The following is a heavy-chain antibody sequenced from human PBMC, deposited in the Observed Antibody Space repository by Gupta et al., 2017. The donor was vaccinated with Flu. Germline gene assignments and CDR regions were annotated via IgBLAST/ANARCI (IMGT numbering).Heavy chain of an antibody. CDR2: LYYNGAT. V-gene: IGHV4-39*01. CDR3: ARLRGYSYGYADF. D-gene: IGHD5-18*01. CDR1: GGSISINYYY. J-gene: IGHJ4*02. Sequence: QLQLQESGPGLVKPSETLSLTCTVSGGSISINYYYWGWIRQPPGQGLEWIGSLYYNGATHYNPSLRSRVTISVDTSKNQFSLKLTSVTAADTAVYYCARLRGYSYGYADFWGQGTLVTVSS.